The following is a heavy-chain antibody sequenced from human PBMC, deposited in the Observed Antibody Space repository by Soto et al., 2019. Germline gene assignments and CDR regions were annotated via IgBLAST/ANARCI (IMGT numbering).Heavy chain of an antibody. D-gene: IGHD3-10*01. V-gene: IGHV1-3*01. CDR2: INAGNGNT. J-gene: IGHJ6*02. CDR1: GYTFTSYA. CDR3: ARVKGTSGSYYYYGMDV. Sequence: ASVKVSCKASGYTFTSYAMHWVRQAPGQRLEWMGWINAGNGNTKYSQKFQGRVTITRDTSASTAYMELSSLRSEDTAVYYCARVKGTSGSYYYYGMDVWGQGTTVTVSS.